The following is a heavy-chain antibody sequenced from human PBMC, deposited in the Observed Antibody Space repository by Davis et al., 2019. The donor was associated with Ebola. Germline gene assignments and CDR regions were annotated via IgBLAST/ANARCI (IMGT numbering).Heavy chain of an antibody. CDR1: GFTFSYAW. J-gene: IGHJ6*02. CDR2: ISSSSSYI. D-gene: IGHD2-15*01. V-gene: IGHV3-21*01. Sequence: GESLKISCAASGFTFSYAWMYWVRQAPGKGLEWVSSISSSSSYIYYADSVKGRFTISRDNAKNSLYLQMNSLRAEDTAVYYCARDCSGGSCYSWYYYYYGMDVWGQGTTVTVSS. CDR3: ARDCSGGSCYSWYYYYYGMDV.